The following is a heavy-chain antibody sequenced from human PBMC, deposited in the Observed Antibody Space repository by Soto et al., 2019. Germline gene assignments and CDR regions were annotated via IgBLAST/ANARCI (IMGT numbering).Heavy chain of an antibody. CDR3: ARDGPEEPGLAALIGHYYYYCMHV. J-gene: IGHJ6*02. V-gene: IGHV1-18*01. CDR1: GYTFTSYG. Sequence: ASVKGSCKASGYTFTSYGISWVRQAPGQGLEWMGWISAYNGNTNYAQKLQGRVTMTTDTSTSTAYMELRSLRSDDTGVYYCARDGPEEPGLAALIGHYYYYCMHVPGPATTRTVSS. D-gene: IGHD6-6*01. CDR2: ISAYNGNT.